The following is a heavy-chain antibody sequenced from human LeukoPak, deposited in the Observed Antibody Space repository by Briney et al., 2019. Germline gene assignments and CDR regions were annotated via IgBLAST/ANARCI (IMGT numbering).Heavy chain of an antibody. CDR2: ISYDGSNK. CDR1: GFTISSHG. D-gene: IGHD6-13*01. J-gene: IGHJ4*02. CDR3: AKDIAAAGPDY. Sequence: PGGSLRLSCAVSGFTISSHGMHCVRQAPDKGLEWVAVISYDGSNKYYADSVKGRFTISRDNSKNTLYLQMNSLRAEDTAVYYCAKDIAAAGPDYWGQGTLVTVSS. V-gene: IGHV3-30*18.